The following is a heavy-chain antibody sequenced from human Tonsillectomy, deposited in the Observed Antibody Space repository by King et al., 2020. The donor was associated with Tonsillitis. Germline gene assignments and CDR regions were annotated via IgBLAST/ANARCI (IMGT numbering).Heavy chain of an antibody. CDR3: AKEAVAPSNWYFDL. CDR2: ISGGGGSA. Sequence: VQLVESGRNLVQPGGSLRLSCAASGFTFSSYAMSWVRQAPGKGLEWVSGISGGGGSAYYADSVKGRFTISRANSKNTLYLQMNSLRAEDTAVYYCAKEAVAPSNWYFDLWGRGTLVTVSS. V-gene: IGHV3-23*04. D-gene: IGHD6-19*01. CDR1: GFTFSSYA. J-gene: IGHJ2*01.